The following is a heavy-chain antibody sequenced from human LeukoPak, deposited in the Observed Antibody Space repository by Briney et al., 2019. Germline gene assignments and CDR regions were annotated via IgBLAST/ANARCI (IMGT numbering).Heavy chain of an antibody. CDR1: GFTFSSYA. CDR2: ISGSGGST. J-gene: IGHJ3*02. Sequence: PGGSLRLSCAASGFTFSSYAMSWVRQTPGKGLEWVSAISGSGGSTYYADSVKGRFTISRDNSKNTLYLQINSLRAEDTAVYYCARDQVGARGSFDIWGQGTMVTVSS. D-gene: IGHD6-6*01. CDR3: ARDQVGARGSFDI. V-gene: IGHV3-23*01.